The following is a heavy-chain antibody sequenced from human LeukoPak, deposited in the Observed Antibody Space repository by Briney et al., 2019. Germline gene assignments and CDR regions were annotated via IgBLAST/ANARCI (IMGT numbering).Heavy chain of an antibody. J-gene: IGHJ4*02. CDR2: INRGGDT. Sequence: SETLSLTCAVYGGSLSGYYWSWIRQPPGKGLEGIGEINRGGDTNYYPSLKSRVTLSLDTSKNQFSLKLSSVTAADTAVYYCARGYGSGSYYNYWGQGTLVTVSS. V-gene: IGHV4-34*01. D-gene: IGHD3-10*01. CDR3: ARGYGSGSYYNY. CDR1: GGSLSGYY.